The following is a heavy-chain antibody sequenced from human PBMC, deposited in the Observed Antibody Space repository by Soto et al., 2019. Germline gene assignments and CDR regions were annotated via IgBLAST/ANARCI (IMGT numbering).Heavy chain of an antibody. J-gene: IGHJ4*02. D-gene: IGHD5-18*01. CDR3: AKLQAYSYGPGAYFEY. Sequence: GGSLRLSCAASGFTFSSYAMIWVGQAPGKGLEWVSAISVSGGSADYVDSVRGRFTISRDNSKNTLYLQMNSLRAEDTAVYYCAKLQAYSYGPGAYFEYWGQGTLVTVSS. CDR2: ISVSGGSA. V-gene: IGHV3-23*01. CDR1: GFTFSSYA.